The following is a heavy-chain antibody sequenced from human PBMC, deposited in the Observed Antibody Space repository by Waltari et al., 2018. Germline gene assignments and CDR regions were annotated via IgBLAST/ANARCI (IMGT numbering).Heavy chain of an antibody. J-gene: IGHJ6*03. CDR1: GFTFDDYT. Sequence: EVQLVESGGVVVQPGGSLRLSCAASGFTFDDYTMHWVRQAPGKGREWVSLISWDGGSTYYADSVKGRFTISRDNSKNSLYLQMNSLRTEDTALYYCAKDSFGFYYYMDVWGKGTTVTVSS. CDR3: AKDSFGFYYYMDV. D-gene: IGHD3-10*01. CDR2: ISWDGGST. V-gene: IGHV3-43*01.